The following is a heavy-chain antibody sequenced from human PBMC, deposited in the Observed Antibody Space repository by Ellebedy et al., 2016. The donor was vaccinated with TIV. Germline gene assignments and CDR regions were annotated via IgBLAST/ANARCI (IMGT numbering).Heavy chain of an antibody. D-gene: IGHD6-19*01. Sequence: AASVKVSCKASGYTFTSYHMHWVRQAPGQGLEWMGIINPSGGSTSYAQKFQGRVTITADKSTSTAYMELSSLRSEDTAVYYCARARSSGWLHTPDYWGQGLLVTVSS. J-gene: IGHJ4*02. V-gene: IGHV1-46*01. CDR2: INPSGGST. CDR3: ARARSSGWLHTPDY. CDR1: GYTFTSYH.